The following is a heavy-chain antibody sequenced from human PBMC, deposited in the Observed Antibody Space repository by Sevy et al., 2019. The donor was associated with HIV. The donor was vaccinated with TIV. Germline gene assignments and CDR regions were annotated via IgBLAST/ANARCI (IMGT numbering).Heavy chain of an antibody. D-gene: IGHD3-10*01. CDR2: PWYDGTNK. CDR1: GFTFSSYG. Sequence: GGSLRLSCAASGFTFSSYGMHWVRRAPGKGLEWVALPWYDGTNKDYADSVKGRFTISRDNSKNTLYLQMNSLRAEDTAVYYCASAAYYYASRSQNFDYWGPGTLVTVSS. J-gene: IGHJ4*02. V-gene: IGHV3-33*01. CDR3: ASAAYYYASRSQNFDY.